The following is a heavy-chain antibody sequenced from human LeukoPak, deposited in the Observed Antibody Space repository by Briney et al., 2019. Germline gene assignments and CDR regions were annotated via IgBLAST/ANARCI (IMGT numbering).Heavy chain of an antibody. D-gene: IGHD6-13*01. V-gene: IGHV3-30-3*01. CDR3: ARAPIAAAGYYYFDY. Sequence: GGSLRLSCAAYGFTFSSCAMHWVRQAPGKGLEWVAVISYDGSNKYYADSVKGRFTISRDNSKNTLYLQMNSLRAEDTAVYYCARAPIAAAGYYYFDYWGQGTLVTVSS. CDR1: GFTFSSCA. CDR2: ISYDGSNK. J-gene: IGHJ4*02.